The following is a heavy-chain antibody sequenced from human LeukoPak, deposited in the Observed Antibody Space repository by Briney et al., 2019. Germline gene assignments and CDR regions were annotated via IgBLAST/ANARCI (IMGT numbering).Heavy chain of an antibody. CDR1: GGSISSGSYY. D-gene: IGHD3-9*01. Sequence: SETLSLTCTVSGGSISSGSYYWSWIRQPAGKGLEWIGRIYTSGSTNYNPSLKSRFTISVDTSKNQFSLKLSSVTAADTAVYYCARGKAYYDILTGYYAPGANWFDPWGQGTLVTVSS. J-gene: IGHJ5*02. CDR3: ARGKAYYDILTGYYAPGANWFDP. V-gene: IGHV4-61*02. CDR2: IYTSGST.